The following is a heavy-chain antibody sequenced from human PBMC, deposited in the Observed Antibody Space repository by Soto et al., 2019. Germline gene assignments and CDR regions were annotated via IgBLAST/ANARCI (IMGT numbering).Heavy chain of an antibody. Sequence: ASVKVSCTVSGYTLTELSMHWVRQAPGKGLEWMGGFDPEDGETIYAQKFQGRVTMTEDTSTDTAYMELSSLRSEDTAVYYCATGGYYDILTGYYQDYWGQGTMVTVSS. D-gene: IGHD3-9*01. CDR3: ATGGYYDILTGYYQDY. CDR1: GYTLTELS. CDR2: FDPEDGET. J-gene: IGHJ4*02. V-gene: IGHV1-24*01.